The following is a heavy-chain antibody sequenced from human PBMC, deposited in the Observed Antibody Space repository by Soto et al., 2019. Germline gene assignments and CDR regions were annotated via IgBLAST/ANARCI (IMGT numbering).Heavy chain of an antibody. CDR2: INAGNGNT. J-gene: IGHJ5*02. D-gene: IGHD4-4*01. Sequence: ASVKVSCKASGGTFSSYAISLVRQAPGQRLEWMGWINAGNGNTKYSQKFQGRVTITRDTSASTAYMELGSLRSEDTAVYYCARDRYSNYGGGWFDPWGQGTLVTVSS. CDR3: ARDRYSNYGGGWFDP. CDR1: GGTFSSYA. V-gene: IGHV1-3*01.